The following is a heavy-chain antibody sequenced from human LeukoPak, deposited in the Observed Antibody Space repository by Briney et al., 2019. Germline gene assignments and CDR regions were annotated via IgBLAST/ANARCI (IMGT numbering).Heavy chain of an antibody. CDR1: GFTFSSST. D-gene: IGHD2-2*01. J-gene: IGHJ4*02. V-gene: IGHV3-21*04. CDR3: AKGRGDIVVVPAAMPSDY. CDR2: ISSSSSNI. Sequence: GGSLRLSCVASGFTFSSSTMNWVRQAPGKGLEWVSSISSSSSNIYYADSVKGRFTISRDNSKNTLYLQMNSLRAEDTAVYYCAKGRGDIVVVPAAMPSDYWGQGTLVTVSS.